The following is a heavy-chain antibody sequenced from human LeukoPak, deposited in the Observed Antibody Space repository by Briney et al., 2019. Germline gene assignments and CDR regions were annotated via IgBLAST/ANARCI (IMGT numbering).Heavy chain of an antibody. CDR2: IYYSGST. CDR3: ARDYYDSSGYYYYYYGMDV. J-gene: IGHJ6*02. V-gene: IGHV4-59*12. D-gene: IGHD3-22*01. Sequence: SETLSLTCTVSGGSITGYYWTWIRQPPGKGLEWIGYIYYSGSTNYNPSLKSRVTISVDTSKNQFSLKLSSVTAADTAVYYCARDYYDSSGYYYYYYGMDVWGQGTTVTVSS. CDR1: GGSITGYY.